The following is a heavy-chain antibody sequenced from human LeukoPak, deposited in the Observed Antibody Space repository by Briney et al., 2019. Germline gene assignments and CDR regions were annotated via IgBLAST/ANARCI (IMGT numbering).Heavy chain of an antibody. D-gene: IGHD3-3*01. Sequence: PGGSLRLSCAASGFTFSSYAMSWVRQAPGKGLEWVSAISGSGGSTYYADSVKGRFTISRDNSKNTLYLQMNSLRAEDTAVYYCAKISVTIFGVVISFFDYWGQGTLVTVSS. CDR2: ISGSGGST. V-gene: IGHV3-23*01. CDR1: GFTFSSYA. CDR3: AKISVTIFGVVISFFDY. J-gene: IGHJ4*02.